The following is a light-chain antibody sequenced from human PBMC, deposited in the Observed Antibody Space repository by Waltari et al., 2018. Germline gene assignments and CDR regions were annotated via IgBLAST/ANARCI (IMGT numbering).Light chain of an antibody. CDR2: ENS. J-gene: IGLJ3*02. CDR3: QSYDDSLSGFWI. CDR1: RSNIGAGFD. Sequence: QSVLTQPPSVSGAPGQRVTISCTGSRSNIGAGFDVQWYKQLPGTAPQLLLYENSIRPSAGAYRISVSKAGSSASRAIAGLQAEDDAFYYCQSYDDSLSGFWIFGGGTKLTVL. V-gene: IGLV1-40*01.